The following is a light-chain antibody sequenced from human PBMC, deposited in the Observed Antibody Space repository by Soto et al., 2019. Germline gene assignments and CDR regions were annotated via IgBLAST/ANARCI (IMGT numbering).Light chain of an antibody. CDR3: SSYTHSVLYV. V-gene: IGLV2-14*01. J-gene: IGLJ1*01. Sequence: QSVLTQPASVSGSPGQSITISCTGTSSDVGGYNYVSWFQQHPGKAPKLIIYEVSNRPSGISNRFSGSKSGNTASLTISGLQAEDEADYYCSSYTHSVLYVFGSGTKVTV. CDR1: SSDVGGYNY. CDR2: EVS.